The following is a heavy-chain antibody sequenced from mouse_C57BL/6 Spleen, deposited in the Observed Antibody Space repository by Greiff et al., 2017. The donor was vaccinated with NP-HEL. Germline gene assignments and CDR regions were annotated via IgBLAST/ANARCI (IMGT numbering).Heavy chain of an antibody. Sequence: VKLQQSGPELVKPGASVKISCKASGYAFSSSWMNWVKQRPGKGLEWIGRIYPGDGDTNYNGKFKGKATLTADKSSSTAYMQLSSLTSEDSAVYFCARGELLLRGSFDDWGQGTTLTVSS. CDR1: GYAFSSSW. J-gene: IGHJ2*01. CDR3: ARGELLLRGSFDD. D-gene: IGHD1-1*01. CDR2: IYPGDGDT. V-gene: IGHV1-82*01.